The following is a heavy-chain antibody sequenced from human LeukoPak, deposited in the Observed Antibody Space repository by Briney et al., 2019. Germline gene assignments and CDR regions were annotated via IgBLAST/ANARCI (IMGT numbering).Heavy chain of an antibody. Sequence: PGGSLRLSCAASGFTFSSYAMSWVRQAPGKGLEWVSAISGSGGSTYYADSVKGRFTISRDNSKNTLYLQMNSLRAEDTAVYYCAKEVRLHYDSSGYYDYWGQETLVTVSS. D-gene: IGHD3-22*01. CDR2: ISGSGGST. CDR1: GFTFSSYA. V-gene: IGHV3-23*01. CDR3: AKEVRLHYDSSGYYDY. J-gene: IGHJ4*02.